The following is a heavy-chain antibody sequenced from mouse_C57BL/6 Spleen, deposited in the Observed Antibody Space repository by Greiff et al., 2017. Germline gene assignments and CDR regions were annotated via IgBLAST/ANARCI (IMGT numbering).Heavy chain of an antibody. CDR3: ARGYGVATVDFDY. CDR2: INPSNGGT. Sequence: VQLQRPGTELVKPGASVKLSCKASGYTFTSYWMHWVKQRPGQGLEWIGNINPSNGGTNYNEKFKSKATLTVDKSSSTAYMQLSSLTSEDSAVYYCARGYGVATVDFDYWGQGTTLTVSS. CDR1: GYTFTSYW. J-gene: IGHJ2*01. V-gene: IGHV1-53*01. D-gene: IGHD1-1*01.